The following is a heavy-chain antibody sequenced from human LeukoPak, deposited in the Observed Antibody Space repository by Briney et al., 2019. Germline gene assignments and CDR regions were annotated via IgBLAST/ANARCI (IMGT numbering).Heavy chain of an antibody. Sequence: PGGSLRLSCAASGFTFSSYSMNWVRQAPGKGLEWVSSISSSSSYIYYADSVKGRFTISRDNAKNSLYLQMNSLRAEDTAVYYCAKIAVAGMGDDFDYWGQGTLVTVSS. J-gene: IGHJ4*02. CDR3: AKIAVAGMGDDFDY. D-gene: IGHD6-19*01. V-gene: IGHV3-21*01. CDR2: ISSSSSYI. CDR1: GFTFSSYS.